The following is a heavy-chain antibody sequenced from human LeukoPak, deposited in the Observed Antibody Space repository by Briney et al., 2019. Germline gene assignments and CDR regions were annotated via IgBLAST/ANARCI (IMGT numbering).Heavy chain of an antibody. Sequence: GGSLRLSCAASGFTFDDYAMHWVRQAPGKGLEWVSGISWNSGSIGYADSVKGRFTISRDNAKNSLYLQMNSLRAEDTALYYCATLTGYYRSLGYWGQGTLVTVSS. D-gene: IGHD3-9*01. CDR3: ATLTGYYRSLGY. CDR1: GFTFDDYA. CDR2: ISWNSGSI. J-gene: IGHJ4*02. V-gene: IGHV3-9*01.